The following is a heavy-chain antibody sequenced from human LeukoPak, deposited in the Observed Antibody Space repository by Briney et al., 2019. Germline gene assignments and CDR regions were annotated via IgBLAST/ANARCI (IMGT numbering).Heavy chain of an antibody. Sequence: GGSLRLSCAASGFTFDDYGMSWVRQAPGKGLEWVSGINWNGGSTGYVDSVKGRFTISRDNAKNSLYLQMNSLRAEDTALYYCARESSGCYNYDYYYYMDVWGKGTTVTVSS. V-gene: IGHV3-20*04. CDR1: GFTFDDYG. D-gene: IGHD3-22*01. CDR2: INWNGGST. CDR3: ARESSGCYNYDYYYYMDV. J-gene: IGHJ6*03.